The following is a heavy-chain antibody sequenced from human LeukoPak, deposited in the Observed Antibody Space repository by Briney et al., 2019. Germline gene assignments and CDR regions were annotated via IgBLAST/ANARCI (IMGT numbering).Heavy chain of an antibody. CDR2: INSVSTAI. V-gene: IGHV3-48*02. J-gene: IGHJ4*02. CDR1: GFTLSSYS. CDR3: AIDPIGWTTPYYFDY. Sequence: GGSLRLSCAASGFTLSSYSMNWVRQAPGKGLEWVSYINSVSTAIYYADSVKGRFTVSRDNAKKSLYLQMNSLRDEDTAVYYCAIDPIGWTTPYYFDYWGQGTLVTVSS. D-gene: IGHD3/OR15-3a*01.